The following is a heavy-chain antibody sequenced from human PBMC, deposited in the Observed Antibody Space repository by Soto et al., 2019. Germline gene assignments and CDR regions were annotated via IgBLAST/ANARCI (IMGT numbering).Heavy chain of an antibody. J-gene: IGHJ4*02. V-gene: IGHV3-30*18. D-gene: IGHD1-1*01. Sequence: GGSLRLSCAASGFTFSSYGMHWVRQAPGTGLEWVAVISYDGSNKYYADSVKGRFTISRDKSKNTLYLQMNSLRAEDTAVYYCAKFGMATTKRSPPYYIDYWGQGALVTVSS. CDR3: AKFGMATTKRSPPYYIDY. CDR2: ISYDGSNK. CDR1: GFTFSSYG.